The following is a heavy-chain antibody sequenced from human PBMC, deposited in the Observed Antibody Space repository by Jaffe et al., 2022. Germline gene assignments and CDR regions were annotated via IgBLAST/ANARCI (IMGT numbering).Heavy chain of an antibody. J-gene: IGHJ4*02. Sequence: EVQLVESGGGLVQPGGSLRLSCAASGFTFSSYSMNWVRQAPGKGLEWVSYISSSSSTIYYADSVKGRFTISRDNAKNSLYLQMNSLRAEDTAVYYCARDFYYDFWSGYYSFDYWGQGTLVTVSS. CDR3: ARDFYYDFWSGYYSFDY. CDR2: ISSSSSTI. V-gene: IGHV3-48*01. CDR1: GFTFSSYS. D-gene: IGHD3-3*01.